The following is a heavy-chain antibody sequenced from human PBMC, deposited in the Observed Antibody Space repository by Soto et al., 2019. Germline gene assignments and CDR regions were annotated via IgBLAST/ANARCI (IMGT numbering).Heavy chain of an antibody. V-gene: IGHV3-23*01. D-gene: IGHD5-18*01. CDR2: ISGSDGRT. CDR1: GFTFSSYA. CDR3: AKGVSQYTPLALFDY. Sequence: GGSLRLSCAASGFTFSSYAMSWVRQAPGKVLEWVSTISGSDGRTYSTDSVKGRFTISRDNSRNTAYLQMNSLRVEDTAVYYCAKGVSQYTPLALFDYWGRGXLVTVYS. J-gene: IGHJ4*02.